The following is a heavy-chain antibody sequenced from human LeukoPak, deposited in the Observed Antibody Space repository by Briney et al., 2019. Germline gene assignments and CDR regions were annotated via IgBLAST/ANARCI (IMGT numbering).Heavy chain of an antibody. J-gene: IGHJ4*02. D-gene: IGHD6-6*01. Sequence: ASVKVSCKASGYTFTSYDINWVRQATGQGLEWMGWMNPNSGNTGYAQKFQGRVTITRNTSISTAYMELSSLRSEDTAVYYCARGLRGAARGAPFLDYWGQGTLVTVSS. CDR1: GYTFTSYD. V-gene: IGHV1-8*03. CDR2: MNPNSGNT. CDR3: ARGLRGAARGAPFLDY.